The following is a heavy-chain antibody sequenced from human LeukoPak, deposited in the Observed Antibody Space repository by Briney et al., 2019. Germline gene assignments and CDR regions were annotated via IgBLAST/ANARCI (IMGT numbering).Heavy chain of an antibody. Sequence: PSETLSLTCTVSGDSISSSSYYWGWIRQPPGKGLEWIGSIYFSGTTYYNPSLESRVTISVDTSKNQFSLRLSSVTAADTAVYYCARPQTPYCGGDCYFYWGQGTLVTVSS. CDR3: ARPQTPYCGGDCYFY. D-gene: IGHD2-21*01. J-gene: IGHJ4*02. CDR1: GDSISSSSYY. CDR2: IYFSGTT. V-gene: IGHV4-39*01.